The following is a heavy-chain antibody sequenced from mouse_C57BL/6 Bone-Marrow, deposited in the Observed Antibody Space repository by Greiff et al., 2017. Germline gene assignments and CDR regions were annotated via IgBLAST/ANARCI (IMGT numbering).Heavy chain of an antibody. CDR2: INPNNGGT. J-gene: IGHJ4*01. Sequence: EVQLHQSGPELVKPGASVKISCKASGYTFTDYYMNWVKQSHGKSLEWIGDINPNNGGTSYNQKFKGKATLTVDKSSSTAYMELRSLTSEDSAVYDCAREGTEYAMDYWGQGTSVTVSS. D-gene: IGHD4-1*01. V-gene: IGHV1-26*01. CDR3: AREGTEYAMDY. CDR1: GYTFTDYY.